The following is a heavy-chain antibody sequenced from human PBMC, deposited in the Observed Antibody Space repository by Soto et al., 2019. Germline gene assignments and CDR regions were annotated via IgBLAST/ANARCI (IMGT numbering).Heavy chain of an antibody. CDR3: ARVGSRDAYNYVLDH. Sequence: QVQLVQSGAAVKKPGSSVQISCQASGRIFSSVPISWVRQVPGQGLEWVGGIISASGSVRYAQKFQDRVSIFAVNSTGVGYLQLRSLISDDTAIYYCARVGSRDAYNYVLDHWGPETMVTVSS. D-gene: IGHD5-18*01. J-gene: IGHJ1*01. V-gene: IGHV1-69*06. CDR2: IISASGSV. CDR1: GRIFSSVP.